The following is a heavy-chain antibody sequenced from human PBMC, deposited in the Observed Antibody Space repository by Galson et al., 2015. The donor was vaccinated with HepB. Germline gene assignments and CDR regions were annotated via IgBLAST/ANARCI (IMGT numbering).Heavy chain of an antibody. V-gene: IGHV3-33*08. J-gene: IGHJ4*02. D-gene: IGHD6-13*01. CDR1: GFTFSTYG. CDR2: IWYDGSNK. Sequence: SLRLSCAASGFTFSTYGMSWVRQAPGKGLDWVAVIWYDGSNKYYADSVKGRFTISRDNSKNTLYLQMNSLRAEDTAVYFCAREFPPYSSSWYGPDYWGQGTLVTVSS. CDR3: AREFPPYSSSWYGPDY.